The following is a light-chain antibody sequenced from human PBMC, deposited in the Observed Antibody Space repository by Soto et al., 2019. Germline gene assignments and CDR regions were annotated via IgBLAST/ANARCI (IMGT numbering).Light chain of an antibody. J-gene: IGKJ5*01. CDR3: QQYNNWPAIT. Sequence: EIVMTQSPATLSVSPGERATLSCRASQSVRSNLAWYQQRPGQAPRLLIYGTSTRATGIPARFSGSGSGTEFTLSISSLQSEDFAVYYCQQYNNWPAITVGQGTRLDIK. V-gene: IGKV3D-15*01. CDR2: GTS. CDR1: QSVRSN.